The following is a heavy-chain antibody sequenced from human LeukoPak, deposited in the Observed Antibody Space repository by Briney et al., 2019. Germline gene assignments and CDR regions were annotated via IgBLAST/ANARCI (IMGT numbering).Heavy chain of an antibody. J-gene: IGHJ4*02. V-gene: IGHV3-66*01. Sequence: GRSLRLSCAASGFTVSSNYMSWVRQAPGKGLEWVSIIYSGGSTYYADSVKGKFTISRDNSKNTLYLQMNSLSAEDTAVYYCARGHDSRGSLPYYFDYWGQGTLVTVSS. CDR2: IYSGGST. CDR1: GFTVSSNY. CDR3: ARGHDSRGSLPYYFDY. D-gene: IGHD3-22*01.